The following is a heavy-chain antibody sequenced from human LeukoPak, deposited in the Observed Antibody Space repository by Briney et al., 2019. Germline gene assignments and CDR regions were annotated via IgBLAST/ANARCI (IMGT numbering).Heavy chain of an antibody. CDR3: ARDNPAGP. J-gene: IGHJ5*02. D-gene: IGHD1-14*01. CDR2: VYTSGNT. Sequence: PSETLSLTCTVPGGFISGYSWSWIRQSAGKGLEWIGRVYTSGNTNYNPSFKSRVTMSIDTSKKQFSLKLSSVTAADTAVYYCARDNPAGPWGQGTLVTVSS. V-gene: IGHV4-4*07. CDR1: GGFISGYS.